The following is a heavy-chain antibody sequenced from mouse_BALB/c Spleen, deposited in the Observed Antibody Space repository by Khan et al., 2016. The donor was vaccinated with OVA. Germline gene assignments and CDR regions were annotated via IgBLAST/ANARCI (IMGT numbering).Heavy chain of an antibody. CDR2: IDPANGNT. CDR1: GFTIKDTY. J-gene: IGHJ4*01. Sequence: VQLQQPGAELVKPGASVKLSCTASGFTIKDTYMHWVKQRPEQGLEWIGRIDPANGNTKYDPKFQGKATITADTSSNTAYLQLSSLTSEDTAVYYCARSYYGYYYAIDYWGQGTSVTVSS. CDR3: ARSYYGYYYAIDY. D-gene: IGHD1-2*01. V-gene: IGHV14-3*02.